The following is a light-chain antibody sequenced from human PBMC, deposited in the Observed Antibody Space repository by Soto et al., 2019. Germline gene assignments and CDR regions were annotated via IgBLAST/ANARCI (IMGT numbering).Light chain of an antibody. CDR2: AAS. V-gene: IGKV1-9*01. J-gene: IGKJ5*01. CDR3: QQLNSYLGIT. CDR1: EGISSY. Sequence: DIQLTQYPSFLSASVGDRVTITCRASEGISSYLAWYQQKPGKAPKLLIYAASTLQSGVPSRFSGSGSGTEFTLTISSLQPEDFATYYCQQLNSYLGITFGQGTRLEIK.